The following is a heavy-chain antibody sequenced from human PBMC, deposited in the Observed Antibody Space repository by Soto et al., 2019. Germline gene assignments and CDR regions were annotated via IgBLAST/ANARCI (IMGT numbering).Heavy chain of an antibody. Sequence: QVQLVQSGAEVKKPGSSVKVSCKASGGTFSSYAISWVRQAPGQGLEWMGGIIPIFGTAKYAQKFQGRVTITADESTRTAYMELSSLRSEDTAVYYCASNADYYDSSDYYYYGMDVWGQGTTVTVSS. CDR2: IIPIFGTA. V-gene: IGHV1-69*01. D-gene: IGHD3-22*01. CDR3: ASNADYYDSSDYYYYGMDV. CDR1: GGTFSSYA. J-gene: IGHJ6*02.